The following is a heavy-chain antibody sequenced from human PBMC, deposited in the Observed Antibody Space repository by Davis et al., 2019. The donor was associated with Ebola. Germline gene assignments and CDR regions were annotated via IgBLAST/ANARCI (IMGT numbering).Heavy chain of an antibody. CDR3: ATAGVAWFRELSFDY. D-gene: IGHD3-10*01. CDR2: FDPEDGET. J-gene: IGHJ4*02. V-gene: IGHV1-24*01. CDR1: GGTFSSYA. Sequence: AASVKVSCKASGGTFSSYAISWVRQAPGQGLEWMGGFDPEDGETIYAQKFQGRVTTTEDTSTDTAYMELSSLRSEDTAVYYCATAGVAWFRELSFDYWGQGTLVTVSS.